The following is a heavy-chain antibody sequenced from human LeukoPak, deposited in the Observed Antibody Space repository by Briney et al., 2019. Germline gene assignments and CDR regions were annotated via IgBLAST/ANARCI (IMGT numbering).Heavy chain of an antibody. J-gene: IGHJ3*02. CDR2: MNPISGYT. Sequence: ASVKVSCKASGYTFTNYDINWVRQATGQGLEWMGWMNPISGYTGFAQKFQGRVTMTGDTSISTACMELSSLTSEDAAVYYCARGNRLYTSSWSALAFDIWGQGTMVTVSS. D-gene: IGHD6-13*01. CDR3: ARGNRLYTSSWSALAFDI. CDR1: GYTFTNYD. V-gene: IGHV1-8*01.